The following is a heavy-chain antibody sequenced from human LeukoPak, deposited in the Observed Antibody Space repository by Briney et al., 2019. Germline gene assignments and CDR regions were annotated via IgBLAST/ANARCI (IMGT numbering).Heavy chain of an antibody. Sequence: GGSLRLSCAASGFTFSSHGMCWVRRAPGRGLEWVSSISIGGDTTYSDSVKGQFTISRDNSKNTLYLQMNSLRAEDTAVYYCAKANKYDFWSGYYTGNWGQGTLVTVSS. CDR1: GFTFSSHG. D-gene: IGHD3-3*01. J-gene: IGHJ4*02. V-gene: IGHV3-23*01. CDR3: AKANKYDFWSGYYTGN. CDR2: ISIGGDTT.